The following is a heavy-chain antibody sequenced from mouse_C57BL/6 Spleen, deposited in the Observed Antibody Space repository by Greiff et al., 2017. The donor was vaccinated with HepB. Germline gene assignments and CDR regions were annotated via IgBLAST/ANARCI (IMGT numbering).Heavy chain of an antibody. CDR3: ARQGYYDYDGRGIWYAMDY. CDR1: GFTFSDYG. D-gene: IGHD2-4*01. CDR2: ISSGSSTI. V-gene: IGHV5-17*01. J-gene: IGHJ4*01. Sequence: EVQLVESGGGLVKPGGSLKLSCAASGFTFSDYGMHWVRQAPEKGLEWVAYISSGSSTIYYADTVKGRFTISRDNAKNTLFLQMTSLRSEDTAMYYCARQGYYDYDGRGIWYAMDYWGQGTSVTVSS.